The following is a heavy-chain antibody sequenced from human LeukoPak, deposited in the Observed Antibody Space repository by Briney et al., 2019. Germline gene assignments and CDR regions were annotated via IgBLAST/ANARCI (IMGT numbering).Heavy chain of an antibody. CDR2: ISYDGSNK. J-gene: IGHJ4*02. CDR3: AKNGYYYDSSGYYYDDY. Sequence: AGGSLRLSCAASGFTFSSYGMHWVRQAPGKGLEWVAVISYDGSNKYYADSVKGRFTISRDNSKNTLYLQMNSLRAEDTAVYYCAKNGYYYDSSGYYYDDYWGQGTLVTVPS. D-gene: IGHD3-22*01. CDR1: GFTFSSYG. V-gene: IGHV3-30*18.